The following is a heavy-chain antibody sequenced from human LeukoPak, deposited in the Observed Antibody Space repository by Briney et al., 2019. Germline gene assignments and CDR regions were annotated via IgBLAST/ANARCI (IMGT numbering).Heavy chain of an antibody. Sequence: SETLSLTCTVSGGSISSYYWSWIRQPAGKGLEWIGRIYTSGSTNYNPSLKSRVTMSVDTSKNQFPLKLSSVTAADTAVYYCARARVLRGGSSFVYDYWGQGTLVTVSS. CDR3: ARARVLRGGSSFVYDY. J-gene: IGHJ4*02. D-gene: IGHD1-26*01. CDR2: IYTSGST. CDR1: GGSISSYY. V-gene: IGHV4-4*07.